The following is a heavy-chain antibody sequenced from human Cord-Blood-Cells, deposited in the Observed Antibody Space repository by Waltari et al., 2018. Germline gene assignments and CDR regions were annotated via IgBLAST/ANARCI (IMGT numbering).Heavy chain of an antibody. D-gene: IGHD5-12*01. CDR1: GGSISSYY. CDR2: IYYSGST. J-gene: IGHJ6*02. CDR3: ARQGLWLPADYGMDV. Sequence: QVQLQESGPGLVKPSETLSLTCTVSGGSISSYYWSWIRQPPGKGLEWIGYIYYSGSTNYNPSLKSRVTISVDTSKNQFSLKLSSVTAADTAVYYGARQGLWLPADYGMDVWGQGTTVTVSS. V-gene: IGHV4-59*08.